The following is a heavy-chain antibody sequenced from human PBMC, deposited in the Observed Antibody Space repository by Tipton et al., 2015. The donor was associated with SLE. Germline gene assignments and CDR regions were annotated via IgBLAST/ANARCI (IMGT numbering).Heavy chain of an antibody. Sequence: SLRLSCAASGFTFSSYGMHWVRQAPGKGLEWVAFIRYDGSNKYYADSVKGRFTISRDNSKNTLYLQMNSLRAEDTAVYYCAGMRDFWSGYYKDYWGQGTLVTVSS. CDR3: AGMRDFWSGYYKDY. D-gene: IGHD3-3*01. CDR1: GFTFSSYG. V-gene: IGHV3-30*02. J-gene: IGHJ4*02. CDR2: IRYDGSNK.